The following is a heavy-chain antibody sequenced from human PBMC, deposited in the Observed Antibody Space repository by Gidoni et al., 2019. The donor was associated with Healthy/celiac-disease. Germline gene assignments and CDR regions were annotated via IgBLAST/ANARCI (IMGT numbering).Heavy chain of an antibody. CDR1: GFTFSRYA. D-gene: IGHD2-2*01. Sequence: EVQLLESGGGLVQPGGSLRISCAASGFTFSRYAMSWVRQAPGKGLEWVSAISGSGGSTYYADSVKGRFTISRDNSKNTLYLQMNSLRAEDTAVYYCAKDHPIVVVPAATQVLYGMDVWGQGTTVTVSS. CDR3: AKDHPIVVVPAATQVLYGMDV. CDR2: ISGSGGST. J-gene: IGHJ6*02. V-gene: IGHV3-23*01.